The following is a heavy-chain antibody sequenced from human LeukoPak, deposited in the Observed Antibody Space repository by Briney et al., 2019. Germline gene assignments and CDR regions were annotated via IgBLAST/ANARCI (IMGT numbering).Heavy chain of an antibody. Sequence: ASLKVSCKASGYTFTSYGITWVRQAPGQGLEWMGWISTYNGNTNYVQKFQGRVTMTRNTSISTAYMELSRLRSEDTAVYYCARGPVLRYFDWLLRTEYYFDYWGQGTLVTVSS. D-gene: IGHD3-9*01. J-gene: IGHJ4*02. CDR3: ARGPVLRYFDWLLRTEYYFDY. CDR2: ISTYNGNT. CDR1: GYTFTSYG. V-gene: IGHV1-18*01.